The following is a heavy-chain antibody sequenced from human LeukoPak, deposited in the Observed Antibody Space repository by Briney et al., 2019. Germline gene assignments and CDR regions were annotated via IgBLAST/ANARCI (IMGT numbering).Heavy chain of an antibody. V-gene: IGHV3-23*01. J-gene: IGHJ4*02. D-gene: IGHD2-15*01. CDR1: GFTFSSYA. CDR3: AKLRGGSCYSHFDY. CDR2: ISGSGGST. Sequence: GGSLRLSCAASGFTFSSYAMSWVRQAPGKGLEWVSAISGSGGSTYYADSVKGRFTISRDDSKNTLYLQMNSLRAEDTAVYYCAKLRGGSCYSHFDYWGQGTLVTVSS.